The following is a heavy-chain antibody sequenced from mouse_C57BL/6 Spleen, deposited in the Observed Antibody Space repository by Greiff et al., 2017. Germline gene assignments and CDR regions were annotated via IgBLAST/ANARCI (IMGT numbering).Heavy chain of an antibody. D-gene: IGHD2-3*01. CDR3: ARENDGYYNYYAMDY. Sequence: VQLQQSGPELVKPGASVKISCKASGYTFTDYYMNWVKQSHGKSLEWIGDINPNNGGTSYNQKFKGKATLTVDKSSSTAYMELRSLTSEDSAVYYCARENDGYYNYYAMDYWGQGTSVTVSS. J-gene: IGHJ4*01. CDR2: INPNNGGT. V-gene: IGHV1-26*01. CDR1: GYTFTDYY.